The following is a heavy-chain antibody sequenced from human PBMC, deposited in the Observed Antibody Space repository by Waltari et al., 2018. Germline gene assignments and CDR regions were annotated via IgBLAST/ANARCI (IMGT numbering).Heavy chain of an antibody. J-gene: IGHJ4*02. D-gene: IGHD6-13*01. Sequence: EVQLVESAGCSVQPGGSVRLSCAASVFTFRPHWMHWVRQAPGKGLVSVSQINTDGSITSYADSVRGQFTISRDNAKNTLFLQMNSLRAEDTAVYYCVLFSSSFLGDCWGQGTLVTASS. V-gene: IGHV3-74*01. CDR1: VFTFRPHW. CDR2: INTDGSIT. CDR3: VLFSSSFLGDC.